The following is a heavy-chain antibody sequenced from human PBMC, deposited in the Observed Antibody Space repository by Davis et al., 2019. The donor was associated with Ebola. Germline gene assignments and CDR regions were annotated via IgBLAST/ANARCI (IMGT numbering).Heavy chain of an antibody. CDR3: ARSAAQYFYDGSNYHSTAGTDFDY. CDR2: INHSGST. CDR1: GYSISSGYY. J-gene: IGHJ4*02. V-gene: IGHV4-38-2*02. Sequence: MPSETLSLTCTVSGYSISSGYYWSWIRQPPGKGLEWIGEINHSGSTNYNPSLKSRVTISVDTSKNQFSLKLSSVTAADTAVYYCARSAAQYFYDGSNYHSTAGTDFDYWGQGTLVTVSS. D-gene: IGHD3-22*01.